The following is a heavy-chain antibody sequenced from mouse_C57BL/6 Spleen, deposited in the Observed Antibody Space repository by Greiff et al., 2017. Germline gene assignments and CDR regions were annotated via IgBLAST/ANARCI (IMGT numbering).Heavy chain of an antibody. J-gene: IGHJ1*03. Sequence: QVQLQQSGAELVRPGASVTLSCKASGYTFTDYEMHWVKQTPVHGLEWIGAIDPETGGTAYNQKFKGKAILTADKSSSTAYMELRSLTSEDSAVYYCTRRENYYGSSYLYFDVWGTGTTVTVSS. CDR2: IDPETGGT. CDR3: TRRENYYGSSYLYFDV. D-gene: IGHD1-1*01. CDR1: GYTFTDYE. V-gene: IGHV1-15*01.